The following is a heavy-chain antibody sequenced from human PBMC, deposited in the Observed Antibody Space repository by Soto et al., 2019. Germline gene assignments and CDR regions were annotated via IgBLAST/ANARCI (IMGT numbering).Heavy chain of an antibody. J-gene: IGHJ5*02. Sequence: SETLSLTCTVSGGSISSYYWSWIRQPPGKGLEWIGYIYYSGSTNYNPSLKSRVTISVDTSKNQFSLKLSSVTAADTAVYYCARVAPFSDVVVPAAIHPWFDPWGQGTLVTVSS. CDR3: ARVAPFSDVVVPAAIHPWFDP. V-gene: IGHV4-59*01. D-gene: IGHD2-2*01. CDR2: IYYSGST. CDR1: GGSISSYY.